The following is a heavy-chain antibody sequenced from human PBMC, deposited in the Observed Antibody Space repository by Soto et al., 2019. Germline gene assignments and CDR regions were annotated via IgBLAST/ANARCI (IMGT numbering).Heavy chain of an antibody. V-gene: IGHV3-15*01. CDR2: IKSKTDGGTT. Sequence: GGSLRLSCAASGFTFSNAWMSWVRQAPGKGLEWVGRIKSKTDGGTTDYAAPMKGRFTISRHDSKSIAYLQMNSLKTEDTAVYYCTRGLPYDSSGYYYDWLQYYYYYGMDVWGQGTTVTVSS. CDR3: TRGLPYDSSGYYYDWLQYYYYYGMDV. CDR1: GFTFSNAW. D-gene: IGHD3-22*01. J-gene: IGHJ6*02.